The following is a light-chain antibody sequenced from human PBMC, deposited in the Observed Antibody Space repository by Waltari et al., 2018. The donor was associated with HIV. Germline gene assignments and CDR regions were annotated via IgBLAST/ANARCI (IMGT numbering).Light chain of an antibody. Sequence: IVLTQSPGTLSLSPGERATLSCRASQSVSSKYLAWYQQKPGRAPRLLIYGASSRATGIPDRFTGSGSGTDFTLTISSLEPEDFAVYYCQLYVDLPTYTCGQGTKLEIK. CDR1: QSVSSKY. CDR3: QLYVDLPTYT. J-gene: IGKJ2*01. V-gene: IGKV3-20*01. CDR2: GAS.